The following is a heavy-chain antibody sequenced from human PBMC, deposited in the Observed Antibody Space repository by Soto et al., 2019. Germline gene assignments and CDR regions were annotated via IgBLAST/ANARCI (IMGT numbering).Heavy chain of an antibody. V-gene: IGHV1-2*02. Sequence: QVPLVQSGAEVKKPGASVKVSCKASGYTFTGYYMHWVRQAPGQGLEWMGWINPNSGGTNYAQKFQGRVTMTRDTSISTAYMELSRLRSDDTAVYYCASGAGASMYYEPREYYYYYYGMDVWGQGTTVTVSS. CDR2: INPNSGGT. CDR1: GYTFTGYY. CDR3: ASGAGASMYYEPREYYYYYYGMDV. J-gene: IGHJ6*02. D-gene: IGHD2-8*01.